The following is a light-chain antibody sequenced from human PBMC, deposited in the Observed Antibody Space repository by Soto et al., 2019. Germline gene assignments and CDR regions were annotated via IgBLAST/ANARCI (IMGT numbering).Light chain of an antibody. CDR3: SSYTSASTPLV. CDR2: DVS. CDR1: GSDVGGYNY. Sequence: QPVLTQPASVSGSPGQSITISCTGTGSDVGGYNYVSWYQQHPGKAPKVMIYDVSNRPSGVSNRFSGSKSGNTASLTFSGLQAEDEADYYCSSYTSASTPLVFGGGTKLTVL. J-gene: IGLJ2*01. V-gene: IGLV2-14*01.